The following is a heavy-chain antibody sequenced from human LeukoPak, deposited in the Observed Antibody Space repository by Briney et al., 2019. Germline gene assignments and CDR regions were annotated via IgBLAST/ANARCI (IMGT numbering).Heavy chain of an antibody. CDR1: GASIRSYY. D-gene: IGHD3-16*02. Sequence: SETLSLTCTVSGASIRSYYWSWIRQPPGKGIEWLGYIYYTGNTDYNPSLQSRVTISVDTSKNQFSLKLTSVTAADTAVYYCARGSGGELSRHFDFWGQGTLVTVSS. V-gene: IGHV4-59*01. CDR3: ARGSGGELSRHFDF. CDR2: IYYTGNT. J-gene: IGHJ4*02.